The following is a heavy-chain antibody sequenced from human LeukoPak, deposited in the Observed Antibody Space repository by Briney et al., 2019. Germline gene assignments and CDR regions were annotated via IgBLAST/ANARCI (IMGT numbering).Heavy chain of an antibody. J-gene: IGHJ3*02. V-gene: IGHV1-69*13. CDR1: GYTFTGYY. Sequence: SVKVSCKASGYTFTGYYMHWVRQAPGQGLEWMGGIIPIFGTANYAQKFQGRVTITADESTSTAYMELSSLRSEDTAVYYCARDTLGYCSGGSCLGAFDIWGQGTMVTVSS. D-gene: IGHD2-15*01. CDR2: IIPIFGTA. CDR3: ARDTLGYCSGGSCLGAFDI.